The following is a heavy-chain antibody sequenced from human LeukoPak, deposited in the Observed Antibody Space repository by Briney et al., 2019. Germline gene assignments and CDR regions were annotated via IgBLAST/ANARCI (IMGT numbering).Heavy chain of an antibody. CDR1: GYSISSGYY. CDR2: IYHSGST. Sequence: PSETLSLTCAVSGYSISSGYYWGWIRQPPGKGLEWIGSIYHSGSTYYNPSLKSRVTISVDTSKNQFSLKLSSVTAADTAVYYCARGRDWDYDFWSGPLGAFDIWGQGTMVTVSS. V-gene: IGHV4-38-2*01. D-gene: IGHD3-3*01. J-gene: IGHJ3*02. CDR3: ARGRDWDYDFWSGPLGAFDI.